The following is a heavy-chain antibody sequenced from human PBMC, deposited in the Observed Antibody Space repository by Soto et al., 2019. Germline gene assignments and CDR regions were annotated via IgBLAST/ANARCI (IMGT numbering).Heavy chain of an antibody. CDR2: IIPIFGTA. CDR1: GGTFSSYA. Sequence: QVQLVQSGAEVKKPGSSVKVSCKASGGTFSSYAISWVRQAPGQGLEWMGGIIPIFGTANYAQKFQGRVTITADESTSTAYMELSSLRSEDSAVYYCASYEMATTRAGAFDYWGQGTLVTVSS. J-gene: IGHJ4*02. D-gene: IGHD5-12*01. CDR3: ASYEMATTRAGAFDY. V-gene: IGHV1-69*01.